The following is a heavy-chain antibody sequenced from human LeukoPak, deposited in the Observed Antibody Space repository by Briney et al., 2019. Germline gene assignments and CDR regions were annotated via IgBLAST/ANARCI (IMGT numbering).Heavy chain of an antibody. CDR2: ISGSGGST. Sequence: PGGSLRLSCAACGFTFSSYAMSWAREAPGKGLEWVSAISGSGGSTYYADSVKGRFTISRDNSKNTLYLQMNSLRVEDTAVYYCARSSHYDILTGYSEEDAFDIWGQGTMVTVSS. CDR1: GFTFSSYA. D-gene: IGHD3-9*01. J-gene: IGHJ3*02. CDR3: ARSSHYDILTGYSEEDAFDI. V-gene: IGHV3-23*01.